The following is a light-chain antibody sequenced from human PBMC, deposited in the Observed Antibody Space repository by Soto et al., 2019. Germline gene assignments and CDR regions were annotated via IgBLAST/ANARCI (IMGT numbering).Light chain of an antibody. CDR1: QSVYTY. CDR2: DAS. J-gene: IGKJ4*01. V-gene: IGKV3-11*01. Sequence: EIVLTQSPATLSLSPGERATLSCRASQSVYTYLAWYQQKPGQAPRLLIYDASNRATGVPARFRGSGSGTDFTLTISSLEPEDFAVYFCQQRGTWPPITFGGGTRVEI. CDR3: QQRGTWPPIT.